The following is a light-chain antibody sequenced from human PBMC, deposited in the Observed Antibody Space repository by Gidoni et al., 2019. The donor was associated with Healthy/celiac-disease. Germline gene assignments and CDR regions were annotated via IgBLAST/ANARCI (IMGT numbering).Light chain of an antibody. CDR1: SSDVGVYNY. CDR2: DVS. CDR3: SSYTSSSTRV. V-gene: IGLV2-14*01. Sequence: QSALTQPASVSGSPGRSITISGTGNSSDVGVYNYVSWYQQHPGKAPQLMIYDVSNRPSGVSNRFSGSKSGNTASLTSSGLQAEDEADYYCSSYTSSSTRVFGGGTKLTVL. J-gene: IGLJ3*02.